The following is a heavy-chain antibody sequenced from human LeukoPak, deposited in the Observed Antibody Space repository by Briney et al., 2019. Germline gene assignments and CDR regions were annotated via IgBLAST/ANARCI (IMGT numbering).Heavy chain of an antibody. CDR3: ARDRGFFLFDY. CDR2: INEDGSET. D-gene: IGHD3-10*01. J-gene: IGHJ4*02. V-gene: IGHV3-7*01. CDR1: GFTFGNHW. Sequence: GGSLRLSCAASGFTFGNHWMTWVRQAPGKGLEWLAHINEDGSETAYVDSVRGRFTISRDNAKNSLYLQMSSLRDEDTAVYYCARDRGFFLFDYWGQGTLVSVSS.